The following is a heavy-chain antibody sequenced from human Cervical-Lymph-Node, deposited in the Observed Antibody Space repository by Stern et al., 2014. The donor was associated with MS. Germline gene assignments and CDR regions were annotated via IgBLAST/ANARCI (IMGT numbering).Heavy chain of an antibody. CDR1: GGTFNVYA. D-gene: IGHD2/OR15-2a*01. J-gene: IGHJ6*02. V-gene: IGHV1-69*01. CDR2: IIPIFGTA. CDR3: ARDGRHRGNYGLDV. Sequence: QMQLVQSGAEVKKPGSSVKVSCQASGGTFNVYAINWLRQAPGQGLEWMGGIIPIFGTAIYAQKFQGRVTITADESTRTSSMQLSSLRSNDTAVYYCARDGRHRGNYGLDVWGQGTTVIVSS.